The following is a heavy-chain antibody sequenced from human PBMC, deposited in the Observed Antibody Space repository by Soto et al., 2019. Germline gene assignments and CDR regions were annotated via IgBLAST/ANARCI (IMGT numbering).Heavy chain of an antibody. CDR1: GGSISSSSYY. CDR2: IYYSGST. V-gene: IGHV4-39*01. J-gene: IGHJ4*02. CDR3: ARLHSKLLSSDY. D-gene: IGHD3-22*01. Sequence: QLQLQESGPGLVKPSETLSLTCTVSGGSISSSSYYWGWIRQPPGKGLEWIGSIYYSGSTYYNPSLKSRVTISVDTSKNQFSLKLSSVTAADTAVYYCARLHSKLLSSDYWGQGTLVTVSS.